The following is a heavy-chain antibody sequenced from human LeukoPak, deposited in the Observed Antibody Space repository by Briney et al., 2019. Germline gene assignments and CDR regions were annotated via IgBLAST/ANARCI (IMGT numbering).Heavy chain of an antibody. CDR1: GFTFSSYA. D-gene: IGHD3-10*01. CDR2: ISYDGSNK. V-gene: IGHV3-30-3*01. J-gene: IGHJ5*02. Sequence: GGSLTLSCAASGFTFSSYAMHWVRQAPGKGLEWVAVISYDGSNKYYADSVKGRFTISRDNSKNTLYLQMNSLRAEDTAVYYCAREGINMEGGFDPWGQGTLVTVSS. CDR3: AREGINMEGGFDP.